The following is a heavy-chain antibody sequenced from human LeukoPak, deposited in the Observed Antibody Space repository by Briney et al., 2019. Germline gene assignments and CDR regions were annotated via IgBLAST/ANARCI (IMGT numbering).Heavy chain of an antibody. J-gene: IGHJ4*02. V-gene: IGHV4-59*08. D-gene: IGHD6-13*01. Sequence: PSETLSLTCTVSGGSISSYYWSWIRQPPGKGLECIGYIYYSGSTNYNPSLESRLTISVDTSKNQFSLKLNSVTAADTAVYYCARHNSWYAYFDYWGQGTLVTVSS. CDR3: ARHNSWYAYFDY. CDR1: GGSISSYY. CDR2: IYYSGST.